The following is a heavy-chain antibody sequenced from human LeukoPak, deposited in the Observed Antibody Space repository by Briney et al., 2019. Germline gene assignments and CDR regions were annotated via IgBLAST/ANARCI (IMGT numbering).Heavy chain of an antibody. V-gene: IGHV3-53*01. J-gene: IGHJ3*02. CDR2: IYSGGST. CDR1: GFTFSSYW. Sequence: GGSLRLSCAASGFTFSSYWMHWVRQAPGKGLEWVSVIYSGGSTYYADSVKGRFTISRDNSKNTLYLQMNSLRAEDTAVYYFARDGAPLGGYYTGEAFDIWGQGTMVTVSS. D-gene: IGHD3-3*01. CDR3: ARDGAPLGGYYTGEAFDI.